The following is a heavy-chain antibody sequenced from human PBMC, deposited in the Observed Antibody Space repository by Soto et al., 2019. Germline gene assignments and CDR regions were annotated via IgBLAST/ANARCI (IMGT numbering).Heavy chain of an antibody. CDR3: ARHPAYLSP. J-gene: IGHJ4*02. V-gene: IGHV1-3*01. Sequence: ASVKVSWKASGYNFTNYAMQCVRQAPGQRLEWMGWINAGNGNTKYSQKFQGRVTITRDTSASTAYMELSSLRSEDTAVYYCARHPAYLSPWAQGTVVPVSS. CDR2: INAGNGNT. CDR1: GYNFTNYA.